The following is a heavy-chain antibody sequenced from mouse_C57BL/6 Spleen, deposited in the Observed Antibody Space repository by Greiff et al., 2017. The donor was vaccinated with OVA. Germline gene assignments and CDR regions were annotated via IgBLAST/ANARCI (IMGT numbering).Heavy chain of an antibody. Sequence: VKVVESGAELARPGASVKLSCKASGYTFTSYGISWVKQRTGQGLEWIGEIYPRSGNTYYNEKFKGKATLTADKSSSTAYMELRSLTSEDSAVYFCASRGWLLPWGQGTLVTVSA. J-gene: IGHJ3*01. CDR1: GYTFTSYG. CDR3: ASRGWLLP. D-gene: IGHD2-3*01. V-gene: IGHV1-81*01. CDR2: IYPRSGNT.